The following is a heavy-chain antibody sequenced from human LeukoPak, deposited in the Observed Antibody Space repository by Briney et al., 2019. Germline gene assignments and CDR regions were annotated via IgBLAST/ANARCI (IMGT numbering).Heavy chain of an antibody. CDR3: ARSLAVAGTGFLFY. V-gene: IGHV1-18*04. CDR1: GYTFTSYG. CDR2: ISAYNGNT. J-gene: IGHJ4*02. D-gene: IGHD6-19*01. Sequence: ASVKVSCKASGYTFTSYGISWVRQAPGQGLEWMGWISAYNGNTNYAQKLQGRVTMTTDTSTSTAYMELRSLRSDDTAVYCCARSLAVAGTGFLFYWGQGTLVTVSS.